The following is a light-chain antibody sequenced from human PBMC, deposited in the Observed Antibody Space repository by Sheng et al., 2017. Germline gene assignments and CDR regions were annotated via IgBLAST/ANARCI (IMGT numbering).Light chain of an antibody. J-gene: IGKJ3*01. CDR1: QSISSW. V-gene: IGKV1-5*03. CDR2: KAS. CDR3: QQYKSYSIT. Sequence: DIQMTQSPSTLSASVGDRVTITCRASQSISSWLAWYQQKPGKAPNLLIYKASSLESGVPSRFSGSGSGTEFTLTISSLQTDDFATYYCQQYKSYSITFGPGTKVDIK.